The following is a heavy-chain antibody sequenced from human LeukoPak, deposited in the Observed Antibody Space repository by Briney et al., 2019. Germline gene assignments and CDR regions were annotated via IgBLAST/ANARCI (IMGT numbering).Heavy chain of an antibody. CDR2: VSYEGKSQ. CDR3: AKEGTAQISTWYDY. J-gene: IGHJ4*02. Sequence: LGGSLRLSCAASGFTFINYGMHWVRQAPGKGLEWVAVVSYEGKSQYYADSVRGRFTISRDNSKNTLYLQMNSLRGEDAAVYYCAKEGTAQISTWYDYWGQGTLVSASS. D-gene: IGHD6-13*01. CDR1: GFTFINYG. V-gene: IGHV3-30*18.